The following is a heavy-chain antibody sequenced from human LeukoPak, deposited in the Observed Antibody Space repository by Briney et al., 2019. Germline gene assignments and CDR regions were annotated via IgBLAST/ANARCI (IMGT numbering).Heavy chain of an antibody. Sequence: SSVKVSCKASGGTFSSYAISWVRQATGQGLEWMGWMNPNSGNTGYAQKFQGRVTMTRNTSISTAYMELSSLRSEDTAVYYCARRIRYGDYSFDYWGQGTLVTVSS. J-gene: IGHJ4*02. CDR2: MNPNSGNT. V-gene: IGHV1-8*02. CDR1: GGTFSSYA. D-gene: IGHD4-17*01. CDR3: ARRIRYGDYSFDY.